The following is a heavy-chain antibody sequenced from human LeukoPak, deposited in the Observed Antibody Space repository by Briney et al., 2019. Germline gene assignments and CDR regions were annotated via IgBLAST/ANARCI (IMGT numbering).Heavy chain of an antibody. CDR1: GDSFSSTDYF. Sequence: KPSETLSLTCTVSGDSFSSTDYFWAWIRQPPGMGLEWMGHIFYGGSPNYNPSLKGRLLMSIDTSKSQFSLKLTSVTAADTALYYCATVAQGVVLYWGQGTLITVSS. CDR3: ATVAQGVVLY. CDR2: IFYGGSP. J-gene: IGHJ4*02. D-gene: IGHD2-15*01. V-gene: IGHV4-30-4*08.